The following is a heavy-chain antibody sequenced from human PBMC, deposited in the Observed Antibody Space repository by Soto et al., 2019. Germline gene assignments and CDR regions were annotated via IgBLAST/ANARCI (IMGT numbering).Heavy chain of an antibody. CDR3: ARVPFNDYPFAFDI. J-gene: IGHJ3*02. CDR2: ISSSSTI. CDR1: GFTFSSYS. V-gene: IGHV3-48*02. D-gene: IGHD4-17*01. Sequence: EVQLVESGGGLVQPGGSLRLSCAASGFTFSSYSMNWVRQAPGKGLEWVSYISSSSTIYYADSVKGRFTISRDNAKNSLYLQMNSLRDEDKAVYYCARVPFNDYPFAFDIWGQGTMVTVSS.